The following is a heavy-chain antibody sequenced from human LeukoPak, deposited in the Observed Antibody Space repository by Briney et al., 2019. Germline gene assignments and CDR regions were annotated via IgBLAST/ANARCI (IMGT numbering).Heavy chain of an antibody. CDR2: IKQDGSEK. Sequence: PGGSLRLSCAASGFTFSSYWMSWVRQAPGKGLEWVANIKQDGSEKYYVDSVKGRFTISRDNAKNSLYLQMNSLRAEDTAVYYCARDSSPNKYYYDSSGYSYRGQGTLVTVSS. CDR1: GFTFSSYW. J-gene: IGHJ4*02. D-gene: IGHD3-22*01. CDR3: ARDSSPNKYYYDSSGYSY. V-gene: IGHV3-7*01.